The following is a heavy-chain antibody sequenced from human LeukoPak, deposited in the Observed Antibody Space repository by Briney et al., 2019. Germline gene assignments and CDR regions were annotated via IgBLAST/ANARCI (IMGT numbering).Heavy chain of an antibody. CDR3: AKSRYGGYAFFDY. D-gene: IGHD5-12*01. V-gene: IGHV3-23*01. Sequence: GGSLRLSCAASGFTFGNYVLTWVRQAPGKGLEWVSTISGSGGYTFYADSVKGRFTISRDSSRNTLFLQMSGLRAGDTAIYYCAKSRYGGYAFFDYWGQGALVTVSS. CDR1: GFTFGNYV. J-gene: IGHJ4*02. CDR2: ISGSGGYT.